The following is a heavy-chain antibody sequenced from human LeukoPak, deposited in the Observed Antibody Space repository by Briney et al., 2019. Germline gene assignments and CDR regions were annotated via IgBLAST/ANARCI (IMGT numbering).Heavy chain of an antibody. V-gene: IGHV3-13*01. Sequence: GGSLRLSCAASGFTFSSYDMHWVHQATGKGLEWVSAIGTAGDTYYPGSVKGRFTISRENAKNSLYLQMNSLRAGDTAVYYCARGRAGRSSSFDYWGQGTLVTVSS. CDR3: ARGRAGRSSSFDY. D-gene: IGHD6-6*01. J-gene: IGHJ4*02. CDR1: GFTFSSYD. CDR2: IGTAGDT.